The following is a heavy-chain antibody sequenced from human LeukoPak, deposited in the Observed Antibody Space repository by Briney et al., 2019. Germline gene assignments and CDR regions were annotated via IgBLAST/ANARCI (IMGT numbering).Heavy chain of an antibody. CDR2: INPNSGGT. CDR1: GYTFTGYY. J-gene: IGHJ6*03. D-gene: IGHD6-13*01. V-gene: IGHV1-2*02. Sequence: GASVKVSCKASGYTFTGYYMHWVRQAPGQGLEWMGWINPNSGGTNYAQKFQGRVTMTRDTSISTAYMELSRLRSDDTAVYYCARGGQQLDYYYYYMDVWGKGTTVTISS. CDR3: ARGGQQLDYYYYYMDV.